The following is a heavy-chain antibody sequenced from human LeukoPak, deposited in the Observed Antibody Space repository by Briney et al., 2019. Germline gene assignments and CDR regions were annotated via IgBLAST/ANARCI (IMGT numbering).Heavy chain of an antibody. J-gene: IGHJ4*02. D-gene: IGHD1-26*01. CDR1: GGSISSSSYY. CDR2: IYYSGST. Sequence: PSETLSLTCTVSGGSISSSSYYWGWIRQPPGKGLEWIGSIYYSGSTYYNPSLKSRVTISVDTSKNQFSLKLSSVTAADTAVYYCAREASGSYYPGMMDYWGQGTLVTVSS. CDR3: AREASGSYYPGMMDY. V-gene: IGHV4-39*07.